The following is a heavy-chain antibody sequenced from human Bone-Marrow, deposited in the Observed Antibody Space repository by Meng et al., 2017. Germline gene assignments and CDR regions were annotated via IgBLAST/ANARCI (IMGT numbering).Heavy chain of an antibody. J-gene: IGHJ4*02. Sequence: EVQLLESGGDLVQPGGSLRLSCAASEFTLDTYAMSWVRQARGKGLEWVSSISGSDDTTWYADSVKGRFTISRDKPKNTLYLQMNSLGVDDTAVYYCVKGGRETNMILDYWGQGTLVTVSS. CDR3: VKGGRETNMILDY. CDR2: ISGSDDTT. D-gene: IGHD3-16*01. CDR1: EFTLDTYA. V-gene: IGHV3-23*01.